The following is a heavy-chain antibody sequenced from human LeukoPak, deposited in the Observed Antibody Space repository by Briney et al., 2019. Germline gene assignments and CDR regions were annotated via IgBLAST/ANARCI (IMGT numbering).Heavy chain of an antibody. V-gene: IGHV1-2*02. Sequence: ASVKVSCKASGYTFTTYYIHWVRQAPGQGLEWMGWIHPRRGDTNYAQKFQGRVTMTRDTSISTAYLDLSSLRSDDTAVYYCARDGDYGTGSYYRGCIDSWGQGTPVTVSP. CDR2: IHPRRGDT. J-gene: IGHJ4*02. CDR3: ARDGDYGTGSYYRGCIDS. CDR1: GYTFTTYY. D-gene: IGHD3-10*01.